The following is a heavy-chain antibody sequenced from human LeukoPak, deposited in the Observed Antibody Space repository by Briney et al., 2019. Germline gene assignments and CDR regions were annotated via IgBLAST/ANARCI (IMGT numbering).Heavy chain of an antibody. D-gene: IGHD2-15*01. J-gene: IGHJ3*02. V-gene: IGHV1-69*05. CDR1: GGTFSSYA. Sequence: ASVKVSCKASGGTFSSYAISWVRQAPGQGLEWMGGIITIFGTANYAQKFQGRVTITTDESTSTAYMELSSLRSEDTAVYYCARDRGDCSGGSCYWDYDAFDIWGQGTMVTVSS. CDR3: ARDRGDCSGGSCYWDYDAFDI. CDR2: IITIFGTA.